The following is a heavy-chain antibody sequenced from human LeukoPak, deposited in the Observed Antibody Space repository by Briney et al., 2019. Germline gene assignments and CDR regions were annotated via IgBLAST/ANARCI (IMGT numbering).Heavy chain of an antibody. V-gene: IGHV3-9*01. Sequence: GRSLRLSCAASGFTFDDYAMHWVRQAPGKGLEWVSGISWNSGSIGYADSVKGRFTISRDNAKNSLYLQMNSLRAEDTAVYYCARIYGLAAFDIWGQGTMVTVSS. CDR1: GFTFDDYA. CDR3: ARIYGLAAFDI. CDR2: ISWNSGSI. J-gene: IGHJ3*02. D-gene: IGHD4-17*01.